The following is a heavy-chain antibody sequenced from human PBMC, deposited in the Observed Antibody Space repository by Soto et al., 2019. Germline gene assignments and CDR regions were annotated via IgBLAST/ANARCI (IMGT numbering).Heavy chain of an antibody. J-gene: IGHJ4*02. CDR3: ARDQGGDHGGIDY. CDR2: ISSSSSYI. Sequence: EVQLVESGGGLVKPGGSLRLSCAASGFTFSSYSMNWVRQAPGKGLEWVSSISSSSSYIYYADSVKGRFTISRDNAKNSLYLQMNSLRAEDTAVYYCARDQGGDHGGIDYWGQGTLVTVSS. CDR1: GFTFSSYS. D-gene: IGHD2-21*02. V-gene: IGHV3-21*01.